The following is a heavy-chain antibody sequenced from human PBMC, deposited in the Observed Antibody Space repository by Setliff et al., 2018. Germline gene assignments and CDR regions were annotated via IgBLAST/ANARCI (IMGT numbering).Heavy chain of an antibody. D-gene: IGHD6-19*01. Sequence: ASVKVSCKASGYTFTSYYMHWVRQAPGQGLEWMGIINPSGGSTSYAQKFQGRVTMTRDTSTSTVYMELSSLRAEDTALYYCVKDMLAVARTGGYLQHWGQGTLVTVSS. CDR2: INPSGGST. J-gene: IGHJ1*01. CDR3: VKDMLAVARTGGYLQH. V-gene: IGHV1-46*01. CDR1: GYTFTSYY.